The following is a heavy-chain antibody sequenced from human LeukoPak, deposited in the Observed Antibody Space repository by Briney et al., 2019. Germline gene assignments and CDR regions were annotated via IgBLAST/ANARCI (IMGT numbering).Heavy chain of an antibody. V-gene: IGHV3-21*01. CDR2: ISSSSSYI. CDR3: ARAAAAAGTNYYYYGMDV. D-gene: IGHD6-13*01. Sequence: GGSLRLSCAASGFTFTTYSMNWVRQAPGKGLEWVSSISSSSSYIYYADSVKGRFTISRDNAKNSLYLQMNSLRAEDTAMYYCARAAAAAGTNYYYYGMDVWGQGATVTVSS. CDR1: GFTFTTYS. J-gene: IGHJ6*02.